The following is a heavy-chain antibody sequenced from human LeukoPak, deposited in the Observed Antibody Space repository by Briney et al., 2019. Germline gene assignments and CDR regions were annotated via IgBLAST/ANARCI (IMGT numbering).Heavy chain of an antibody. Sequence: PSETLSLTCTVSGGSISSGDYYWSWIRQPPGKGLEWIGYIYYSGSTYYNPSLKSRVTISVDTSNNQFSLKLTSMSAADTAVYYLARGGILALVWWFGPWGQGTLVTVSS. CDR2: IYYSGST. CDR3: ARGGILALVWWFGP. V-gene: IGHV4-30-4*08. D-gene: IGHD5-18*01. J-gene: IGHJ5*02. CDR1: GGSISSGDYY.